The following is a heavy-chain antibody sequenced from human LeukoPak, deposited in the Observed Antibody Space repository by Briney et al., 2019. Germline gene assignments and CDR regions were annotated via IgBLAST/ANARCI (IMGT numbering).Heavy chain of an antibody. D-gene: IGHD6-13*01. Sequence: SETLSLTCTGSSVSISSYYWSWNRQPPGKGVEWIGYLYDSGSTNYNPSLKSRVTISVDTSKNQFSLKLSSVTAADTAVYYCARHGGSWTFDYWGQGTLVTVSS. V-gene: IGHV4-59*08. CDR2: LYDSGST. CDR3: ARHGGSWTFDY. J-gene: IGHJ4*02. CDR1: SVSISSYY.